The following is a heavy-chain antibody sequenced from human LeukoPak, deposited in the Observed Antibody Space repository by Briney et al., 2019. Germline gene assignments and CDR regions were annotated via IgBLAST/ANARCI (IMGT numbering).Heavy chain of an antibody. J-gene: IGHJ5*02. V-gene: IGHV1-46*01. Sequence: ASVKVSCKASGYTFTSYYMHWVRQAPGQGLEWMGIINPSGGSTSYAQKFQGRVTMTRDTSTGTVYMELSSLRSEDTAVYYCARDGSDSSSWYASWFDPWGQGNLVTVSS. D-gene: IGHD6-13*01. CDR1: GYTFTSYY. CDR3: ARDGSDSSSWYASWFDP. CDR2: INPSGGST.